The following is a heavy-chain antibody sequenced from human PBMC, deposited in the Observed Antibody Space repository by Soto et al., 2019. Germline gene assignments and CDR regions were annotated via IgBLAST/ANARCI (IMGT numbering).Heavy chain of an antibody. CDR3: TSPHDCSGGSCYSFDNWFDP. Sequence: SLRLSCAASGFTFSGSAMHWVRQASGKGLEWVGRIRSKANSYATAYAASVKGRFTISRDDSKNTAYLQMNSLKTEDTAVYYCTSPHDCSGGSCYSFDNWFDPWGQGTLVTVSS. D-gene: IGHD2-15*01. CDR2: IRSKANSYAT. J-gene: IGHJ5*02. V-gene: IGHV3-73*01. CDR1: GFTFSGSA.